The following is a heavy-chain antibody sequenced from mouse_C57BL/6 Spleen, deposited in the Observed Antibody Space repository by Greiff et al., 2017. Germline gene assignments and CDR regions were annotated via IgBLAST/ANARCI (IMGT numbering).Heavy chain of an antibody. CDR2: INPNNGGT. D-gene: IGHD2-2*01. CDR3: AKGYGYGGFAY. Sequence: VQLKQSGPELVKPGASVKIPCKASGYTFTDYNMDWVKQSHGKSLEWIGDINPNNGGTIYNQKFKGKATLTVDKSSSTAYMELRSLTSEDTAVYYCAKGYGYGGFAYWGQGTLVTVSA. J-gene: IGHJ3*01. CDR1: GYTFTDYN. V-gene: IGHV1-18*01.